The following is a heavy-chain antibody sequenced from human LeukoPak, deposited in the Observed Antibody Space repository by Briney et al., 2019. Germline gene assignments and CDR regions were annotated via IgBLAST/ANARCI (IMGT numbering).Heavy chain of an antibody. J-gene: IGHJ4*02. CDR3: AKSGIVGATKTDY. CDR1: GFTFSSYA. CDR2: ISGSGGST. V-gene: IGHV3-23*01. Sequence: PGGSLRLSCAASGFTFSSYAMGWVRQAPGKGLEWVSAISGSGGSTYYADSVKGRFTISRDNPKNTLYLQMNSLRAEDTAVYYCAKSGIVGATKTDYWGQGTLVTVSS. D-gene: IGHD1-26*01.